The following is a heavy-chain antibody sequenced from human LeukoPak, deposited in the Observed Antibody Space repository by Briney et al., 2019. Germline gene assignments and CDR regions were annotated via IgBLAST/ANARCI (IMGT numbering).Heavy chain of an antibody. CDR2: INHSGST. Sequence: SETLSLTCAVYGGSFSGYYWSWIRQPPGKGLEWIGEINHSGSTNYNPSLKSRVTISVDTSKNQFSLKLSSVTAAETAVYYCARKEPAEVAGWDSTPTNWSDPWGKGTLVTVSS. J-gene: IGHJ5*02. V-gene: IGHV4-34*01. CDR1: GGSFSGYY. D-gene: IGHD6-19*01. CDR3: ARKEPAEVAGWDSTPTNWSDP.